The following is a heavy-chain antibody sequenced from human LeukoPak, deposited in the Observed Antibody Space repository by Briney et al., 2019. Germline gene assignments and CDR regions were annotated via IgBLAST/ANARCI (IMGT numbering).Heavy chain of an antibody. Sequence: PSETLSLTCTVSGVSMSGYFWSWIRQPAGKGLQWVGRINISGNTDYNPSLKSRVTMSLDTSKNQVSLKLTSVTAADTAVYYCARDPVATPRFLDSWGQGTLVIVSS. CDR2: INISGNT. CDR1: GVSMSGYF. D-gene: IGHD5-12*01. J-gene: IGHJ4*02. V-gene: IGHV4-4*07. CDR3: ARDPVATPRFLDS.